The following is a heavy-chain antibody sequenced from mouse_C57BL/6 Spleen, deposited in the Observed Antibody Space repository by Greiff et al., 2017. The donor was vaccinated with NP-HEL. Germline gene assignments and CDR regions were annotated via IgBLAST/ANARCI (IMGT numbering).Heavy chain of an antibody. Sequence: EVQLQQSGPELVKPGASVKISCKASGYTFTDYYMNWVKQSHGKSLEWIGDINPNNGGTSYNQKFKGKATLTVDKSSSTAYMELRSLTSEDSAVYYWSRGPDSSGYVGFAYWGQGTLVTVSA. V-gene: IGHV1-26*01. D-gene: IGHD3-2*02. CDR1: GYTFTDYY. CDR2: INPNNGGT. CDR3: SRGPDSSGYVGFAY. J-gene: IGHJ3*01.